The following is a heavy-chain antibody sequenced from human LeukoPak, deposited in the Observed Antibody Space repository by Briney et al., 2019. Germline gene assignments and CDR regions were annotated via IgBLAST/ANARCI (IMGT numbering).Heavy chain of an antibody. D-gene: IGHD1-26*01. J-gene: IGHJ4*02. Sequence: SETLSLTCTVSGGSISSYYWSWIRQPPGKGLEWIGYIYYSGSTNYNPSLKSRVIISVDTSKNQFSLKLSSVTAADTAVYYCARVESGSYSYYFDYWGQGTLVTVSS. V-gene: IGHV4-59*01. CDR1: GGSISSYY. CDR3: ARVESGSYSYYFDY. CDR2: IYYSGST.